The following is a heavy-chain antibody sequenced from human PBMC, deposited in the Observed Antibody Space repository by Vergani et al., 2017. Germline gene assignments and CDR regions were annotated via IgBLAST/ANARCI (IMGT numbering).Heavy chain of an antibody. CDR2: ISAYNGNT. CDR1: GYTFTSYG. D-gene: IGHD2-2*01. J-gene: IGHJ5*02. CDR3: ARDRVVPAAEILLVRFDP. Sequence: QVQLVQSGAEVKKPGASVKVSCKASGYTFTSYGISWVRQAPGQGLEWLGWISAYNGNTNYAQKLQGRVTMTTDTSTSTAYMELRSLRSDDTAVYYCARDRVVPAAEILLVRFDPWGQGTLVTVSS. V-gene: IGHV1-18*01.